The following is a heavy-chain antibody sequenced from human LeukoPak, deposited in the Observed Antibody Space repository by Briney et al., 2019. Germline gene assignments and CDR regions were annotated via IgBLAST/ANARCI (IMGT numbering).Heavy chain of an antibody. J-gene: IGHJ4*02. Sequence: PGGSLRPSCAASGFTFSSYSMNWVRQAPGKGLEWVSSISSSSSYIYYADSVKGRFTISRDNAKNSLYLQMNSLRAEDTAVYYCARDEGPKLRYQPDYWGQGTLVTVSS. CDR1: GFTFSSYS. V-gene: IGHV3-21*01. D-gene: IGHD3-9*01. CDR2: ISSSSSYI. CDR3: ARDEGPKLRYQPDY.